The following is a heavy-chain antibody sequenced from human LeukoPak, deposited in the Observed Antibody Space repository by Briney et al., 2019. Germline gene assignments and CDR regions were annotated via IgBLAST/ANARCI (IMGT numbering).Heavy chain of an antibody. J-gene: IGHJ4*02. D-gene: IGHD6-13*01. CDR2: IIPILGIA. CDR3: ARGPGIAAAGTHYFDY. CDR1: GGTFSSYT. Sequence: SVKVSCKASGGTFSSYTISWVRQAPGQGLEWLGRIIPILGIANYAQKFQGRVTITADKSTSTAYMELSSLRSEDTAVYYCARGPGIAAAGTHYFDYWGQGTLVTVSS. V-gene: IGHV1-69*02.